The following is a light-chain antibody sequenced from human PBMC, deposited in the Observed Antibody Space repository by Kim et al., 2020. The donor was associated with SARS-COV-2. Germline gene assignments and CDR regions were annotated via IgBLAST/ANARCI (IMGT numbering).Light chain of an antibody. V-gene: IGKV1-8*01. CDR3: QHYYDYAPWT. CDR2: RAS. CDR1: QGIYNY. Sequence: AIRMTQSPSSLSAAPGDIVTITCRASQGIYNYLAWYQQKPGQAPKLLIHRASILHRGVPSRFSGSGSGSEFTLTISRLQSEDFATYYCQHYYDYAPWTFGQGTKVDIK. J-gene: IGKJ1*01.